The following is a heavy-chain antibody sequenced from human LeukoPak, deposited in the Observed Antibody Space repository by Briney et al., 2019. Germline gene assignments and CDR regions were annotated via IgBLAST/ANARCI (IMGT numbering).Heavy chain of an antibody. D-gene: IGHD2-15*01. V-gene: IGHV4-61*01. CDR1: GGSVSSGSYY. Sequence: SETLSLTCTVSGGSVSSGSYYWSWIRQPPGKGLEWIGYIYYSGSTNYNPSFKSRITISVDTSGNQFSLQLSSVTAVDTAVYYCARIHRYCSGGACYVLDNWGQGTLVAVSS. CDR3: ARIHRYCSGGACYVLDN. J-gene: IGHJ4*02. CDR2: IYYSGST.